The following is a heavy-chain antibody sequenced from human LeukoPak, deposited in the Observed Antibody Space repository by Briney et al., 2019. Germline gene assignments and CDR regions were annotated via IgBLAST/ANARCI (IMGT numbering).Heavy chain of an antibody. Sequence: TSEPLSLTCTVSGGSISSSSYYWGWIRQPPGKGLEWIGSIYYSGSTYYNPSLKSRVTISVDTSKNQFSLKLSSVTAADTAVYYCARLDWNYPYNWFDPWGQGTLVTVSS. CDR1: GGSISSSSYY. CDR3: ARLDWNYPYNWFDP. D-gene: IGHD1-7*01. V-gene: IGHV4-39*01. CDR2: IYYSGST. J-gene: IGHJ5*02.